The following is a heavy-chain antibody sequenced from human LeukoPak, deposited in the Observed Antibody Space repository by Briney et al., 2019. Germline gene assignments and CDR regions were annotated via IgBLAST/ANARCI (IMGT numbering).Heavy chain of an antibody. D-gene: IGHD1-26*01. CDR1: GFTFSSYA. CDR3: ARDNRRDIVGATPLDY. Sequence: GGSLRLSCAASGFTFSSYAMHWVRQAPGKGLEYVSAISSNGGSTYYANSVKGRFTISRDNSKNTLYLQMGSLRAEDMAVYYCARDNRRDIVGATPLDYWGQGTLVTVSS. V-gene: IGHV3-64*01. CDR2: ISSNGGST. J-gene: IGHJ4*02.